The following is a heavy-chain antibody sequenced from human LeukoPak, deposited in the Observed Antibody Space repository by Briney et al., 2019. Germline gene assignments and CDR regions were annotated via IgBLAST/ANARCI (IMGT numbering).Heavy chain of an antibody. CDR3: AREEWGDYFDY. Sequence: GGSLRLSCAASGFTFSSYWMGWVRQAPGKGLEWVANIRQDGSDKYYVGSVKGRFTISRDNAKNSLYLQMNSLRVEDTAVYYCAREEWGDYFDYWGQGTLVTVSS. J-gene: IGHJ4*02. D-gene: IGHD2-8*01. CDR1: GFTFSSYW. CDR2: IRQDGSDK. V-gene: IGHV3-7*01.